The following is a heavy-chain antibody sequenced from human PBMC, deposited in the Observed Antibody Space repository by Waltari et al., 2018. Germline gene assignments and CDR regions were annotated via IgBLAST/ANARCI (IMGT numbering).Heavy chain of an antibody. CDR3: AREGQARGANWFDP. D-gene: IGHD3-10*01. CDR2: RSNDGRNK. J-gene: IGHJ5*02. CDR1: RLTSSSSP. V-gene: IGHV3-30*04. Sequence: VLLVESGGGVVQPGRSMILSFASSRLTSSSSPIPRFPLAPGTGLEWVAVRSNDGRNKYYADTVKGRFTISRDNSKNTLYLQMNSLRAEDTAGYYCAREGQARGANWFDPWGQGTLVTVSA.